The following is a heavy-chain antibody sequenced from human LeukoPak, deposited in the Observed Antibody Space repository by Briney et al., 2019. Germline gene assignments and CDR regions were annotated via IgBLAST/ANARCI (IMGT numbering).Heavy chain of an antibody. V-gene: IGHV3-66*01. D-gene: IGHD3-10*01. J-gene: IGHJ4*02. CDR2: IYSGGST. CDR3: AKDRYYGSGSYYIPDY. CDR1: GFTVSSNY. Sequence: GGSLRLSCAASGFTVSSNYMSWVRQAPGKGLEWVSVIYSGGSTYYADSVKGRFTISRDNSKNTLYLQMNSLRAEDTAVYYSAKDRYYGSGSYYIPDYWGQGTLVTVSS.